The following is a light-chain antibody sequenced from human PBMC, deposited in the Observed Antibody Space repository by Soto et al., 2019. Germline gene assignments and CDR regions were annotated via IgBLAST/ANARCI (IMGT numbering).Light chain of an antibody. J-gene: IGKJ4*01. CDR3: QQYGSSPLT. CDR2: GAS. CDR1: QSVSSSY. Sequence: DIVLTQSPGTLSLSPGERATLSCRASQSVSSSYFAWYQQKPGQAPMLLIYGASSRATGIPDRFSGSGSGTDFTLTISRLEPEDFAVYYCQQYGSSPLTFGGGTKVEIK. V-gene: IGKV3-20*01.